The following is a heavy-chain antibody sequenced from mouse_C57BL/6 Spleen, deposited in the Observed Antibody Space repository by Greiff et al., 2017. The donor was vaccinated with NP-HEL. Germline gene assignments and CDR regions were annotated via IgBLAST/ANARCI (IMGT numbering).Heavy chain of an antibody. CDR3: ARRRYPNGYYDAMDY. CDR1: GYTFTSYW. V-gene: IGHV1-64*01. D-gene: IGHD2-2*01. CDR2: IHPNSGST. J-gene: IGHJ4*01. Sequence: QVQLQQPGAELVKPGASVKLSCKASGYTFTSYWMHWVKQRPGQGLEWIGMIHPNSGSTNYNEKFKSKATLTVDKSSSTAYMQLSSRTSEDSAVYYCARRRYPNGYYDAMDYWGQGTSVTVSS.